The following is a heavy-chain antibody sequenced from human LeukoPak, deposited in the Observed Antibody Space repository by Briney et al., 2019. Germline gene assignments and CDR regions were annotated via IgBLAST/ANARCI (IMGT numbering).Heavy chain of an antibody. CDR2: IYTSGTT. J-gene: IGHJ5*02. V-gene: IGHV4-61*02. Sequence: PSETLSLTCTVSGGSISSGSYYWSWIRQPAGKGLEWIGRIYTSGTTNYNPSLKSRVTISVDTSKNQFSLKLSSVTAADTAVYYCAALPDCSSTSCYGFDPWGQGTLVTVSS. D-gene: IGHD2-2*01. CDR3: AALPDCSSTSCYGFDP. CDR1: GGSISSGSYY.